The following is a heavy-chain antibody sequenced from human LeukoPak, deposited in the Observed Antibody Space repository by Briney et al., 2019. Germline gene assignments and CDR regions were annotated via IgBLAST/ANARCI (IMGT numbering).Heavy chain of an antibody. CDR1: GGSISSSSYY. Sequence: KPSETLSLTCTVSGGSISSSSYYWGWIRQPPGKGLEWNGRISYSASTNYNTSLKTRVTISVATSKNQSSLKRSSVTPAVTALYYFARVEILTGYYAGDVFDIWGQGTMVTVSS. J-gene: IGHJ3*02. D-gene: IGHD3-9*01. CDR3: ARVEILTGYYAGDVFDI. CDR2: ISYSAST. V-gene: IGHV4-39*07.